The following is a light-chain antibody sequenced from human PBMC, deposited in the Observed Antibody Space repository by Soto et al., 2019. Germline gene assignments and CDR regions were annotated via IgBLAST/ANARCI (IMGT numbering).Light chain of an antibody. J-gene: IGKJ2*01. Sequence: DIQMTQSPSSLSASVGDRVTITCRASQSISSYLNWYQQKPGKAPKLLIYAASSLQSGVPSRFSGSGSWTDCTLNISSLQPDDFATYYCQQSRTFGQGTKLEIK. CDR2: AAS. V-gene: IGKV1-39*01. CDR3: QQSRT. CDR1: QSISSY.